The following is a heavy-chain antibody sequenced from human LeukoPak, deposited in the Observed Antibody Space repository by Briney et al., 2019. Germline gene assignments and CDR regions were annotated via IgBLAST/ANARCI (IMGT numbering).Heavy chain of an antibody. Sequence: GGSLRLSCAVSGFTFSSWWMTWVRQAPGKGLEWVANIKQDGSEKNYVDSVKGRFTISRDNSKNTLYLQMNSLRAEDTAVYYCNYGAGYSSDYWGQGTLVTVSS. CDR1: GFTFSSWW. D-gene: IGHD6-13*01. V-gene: IGHV3-7*01. CDR2: IKQDGSEK. J-gene: IGHJ4*02. CDR3: NYGAGYSSDY.